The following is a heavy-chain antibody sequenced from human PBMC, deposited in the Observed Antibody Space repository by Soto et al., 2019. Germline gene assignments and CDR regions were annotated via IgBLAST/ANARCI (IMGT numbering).Heavy chain of an antibody. CDR2: IIPIFGTA. Sequence: QVQLVQSGAEVKKPGSSVKVSCKASGGTFSSYAISWVRQAPGQGLEWMGGIIPIFGTANYAQKFQGRVTITADESTSTGYMELSSLRSEDTAVYYCARPNTNWNDGSGPLDYWGQGTLVTVSS. J-gene: IGHJ4*02. D-gene: IGHD1-20*01. CDR1: GGTFSSYA. CDR3: ARPNTNWNDGSGPLDY. V-gene: IGHV1-69*01.